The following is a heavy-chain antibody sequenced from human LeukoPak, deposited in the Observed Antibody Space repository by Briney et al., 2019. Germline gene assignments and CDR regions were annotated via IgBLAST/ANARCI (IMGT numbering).Heavy chain of an antibody. V-gene: IGHV4-59*01. Sequence: PSETLSLTCTVSGGSISSYYWSWIRQPPGKGLEWIGYIYYSGSTNYNPSLKSRVTISVDTSKNQFSLKLSSVTAVDTAVYYCAGDRYCSGGSSCRDALDIWGQGTMVTVSS. D-gene: IGHD2-15*01. CDR3: AGDRYCSGGSSCRDALDI. J-gene: IGHJ3*02. CDR2: IYYSGST. CDR1: GGSISSYY.